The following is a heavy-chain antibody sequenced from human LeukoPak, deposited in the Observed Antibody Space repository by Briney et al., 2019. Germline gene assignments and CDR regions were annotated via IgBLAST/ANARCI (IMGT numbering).Heavy chain of an antibody. CDR3: AREGGERWSRTPFDY. Sequence: PSETLSLTCAVSGDSITNRSHYWAWICQSPEKGLEWIATIYFSGITYYNHFLKSRVTISVDTSKNQFSLNLNSVTAADTAVYYCAREGGERWSRTPFDYWGQGTLVTVSS. J-gene: IGHJ4*02. D-gene: IGHD4-23*01. CDR2: IYFSGIT. V-gene: IGHV4-39*02. CDR1: GDSITNRSHY.